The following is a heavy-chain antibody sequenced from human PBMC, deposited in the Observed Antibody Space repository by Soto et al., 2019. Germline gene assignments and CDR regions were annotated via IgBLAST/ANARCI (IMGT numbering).Heavy chain of an antibody. D-gene: IGHD3-3*01. J-gene: IGHJ4*02. CDR3: TTTPGYYDFWSGYYVDY. Sequence: GGSLRLSCAASGFTFSNAWMNWVRQAPGKGLEWVGRIKSKTDGGTTDYAAPVKGRFTISRDDSKNTLYLQMNSLKTEDTAVYYCTTTPGYYDFWSGYYVDYWGQGTLVTVSS. CDR1: GFTFSNAW. V-gene: IGHV3-15*07. CDR2: IKSKTDGGTT.